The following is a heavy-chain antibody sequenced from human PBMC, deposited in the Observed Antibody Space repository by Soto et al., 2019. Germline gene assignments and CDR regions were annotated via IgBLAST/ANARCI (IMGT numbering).Heavy chain of an antibody. CDR2: IYHSGST. Sequence: KLRETLSLTCAVSGGSISSSNWWSWVRQPPGKGLEWIGEIYHSGSTNYNPSLKSRVTISVDKSKNQFSLKLSSVTAADTAVYYCATHYYDSSGSEPYFDYWGQGTLVTVSS. V-gene: IGHV4-4*03. CDR1: GGSISSSNW. J-gene: IGHJ4*02. D-gene: IGHD3-22*01. CDR3: ATHYYDSSGSEPYFDY.